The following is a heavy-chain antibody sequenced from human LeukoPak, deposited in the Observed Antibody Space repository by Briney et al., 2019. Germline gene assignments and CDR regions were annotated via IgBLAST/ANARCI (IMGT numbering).Heavy chain of an antibody. J-gene: IGHJ4*02. CDR2: ISGYNGDT. D-gene: IGHD5-24*01. CDR3: ARADGYNPKAKELDY. Sequence: ASVKVSCKVFGYTFTSYGISWVRQAPGQGLEWMGWISGYNGDTNYAQKVQGRVTMTTDTSTSPAYMELRSLRSDDTAMYYCARADGYNPKAKELDYGVQGTLVTAPS. V-gene: IGHV1-18*01. CDR1: GYTFTSYG.